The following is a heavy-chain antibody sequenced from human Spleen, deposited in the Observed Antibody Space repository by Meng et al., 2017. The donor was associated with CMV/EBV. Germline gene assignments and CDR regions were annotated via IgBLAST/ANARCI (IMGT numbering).Heavy chain of an antibody. CDR1: GSNFDIYG. CDR3: ARAGAAVTTHFDF. Sequence: QIQLGQSGPEWRRPGASVKVSGKASGSNFDIYGITWVRQAPGQGLEWVGWVSAENGDTDYGHKFQGRVTVTADTFTNTAYMEMRSLRSDDSAMYYCARAGAAVTTHFDFWGQGTLVTVSS. J-gene: IGHJ4*02. V-gene: IGHV1-18*01. D-gene: IGHD4-17*01. CDR2: VSAENGDT.